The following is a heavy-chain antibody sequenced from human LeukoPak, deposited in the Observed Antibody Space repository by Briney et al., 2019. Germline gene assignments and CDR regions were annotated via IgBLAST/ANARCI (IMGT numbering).Heavy chain of an antibody. CDR3: AGSYNWSDDFDY. J-gene: IGHJ4*02. CDR2: IIPIFGTA. V-gene: IGHV1-69*13. CDR1: GGTFSSYA. D-gene: IGHD1-1*01. Sequence: ASVKVSCKASGGTFSSYAISWVRQAPGQGLEWMGGIIPIFGTANYAQKFQGRVTITADESTSTAYMELSSLRSEDTAVYYCAGSYNWSDDFDYWGPGTLVTVSS.